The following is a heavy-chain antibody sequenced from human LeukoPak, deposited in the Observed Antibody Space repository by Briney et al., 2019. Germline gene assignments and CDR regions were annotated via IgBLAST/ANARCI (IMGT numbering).Heavy chain of an antibody. CDR1: GGTFSSYA. D-gene: IGHD3-22*01. CDR2: IIPIFGTA. CDR3: AAGEYYYDSSGYYPGFDY. J-gene: IGHJ4*02. V-gene: IGHV1-69*06. Sequence: SVKVSCKASGGTFSSYAISWVRQAPGQGLEWMGGIIPIFGTANYAQKFQGRVTITADKSTSTAYMELSSLRSEDTAVYYCAAGEYYYDSSGYYPGFDYWGQGTLVTVSS.